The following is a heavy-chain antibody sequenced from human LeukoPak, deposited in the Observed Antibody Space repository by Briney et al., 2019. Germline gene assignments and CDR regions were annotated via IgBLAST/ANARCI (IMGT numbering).Heavy chain of an antibody. CDR3: ARGGIAVPGPGMEFDY. CDR1: GGSFSGYY. D-gene: IGHD6-19*01. CDR2: INHSGSA. J-gene: IGHJ4*02. Sequence: SETLSLTCAVYGGSFSGYYWTWIRQPPGKGLDWIGEINHSGSANHNPSLKSRVTISVGTSKNQFSLKLSSVTAAGTAVYYCARGGIAVPGPGMEFDYWGQGTLVTVSS. V-gene: IGHV4-34*01.